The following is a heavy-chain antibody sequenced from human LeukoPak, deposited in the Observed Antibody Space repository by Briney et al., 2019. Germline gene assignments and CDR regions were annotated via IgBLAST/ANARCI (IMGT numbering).Heavy chain of an antibody. V-gene: IGHV4-34*01. Sequence: KPSETLSLTCAVYGGSFSGYYWGWIRQPPGKGLEWIGEINHSGSTNYNPSLKSRVTISVDTSKNQFSPKLSSVTAADTAVYYCARGSRRYYGSGSYYGYWGQGTLVTVSS. D-gene: IGHD3-10*01. CDR2: INHSGST. CDR1: GGSFSGYY. J-gene: IGHJ4*02. CDR3: ARGSRRYYGSGSYYGY.